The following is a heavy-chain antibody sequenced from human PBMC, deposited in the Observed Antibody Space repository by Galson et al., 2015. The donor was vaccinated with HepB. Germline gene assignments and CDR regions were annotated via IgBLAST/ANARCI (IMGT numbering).Heavy chain of an antibody. CDR1: GFTFSSYG. V-gene: IGHV3-30*18. Sequence: SLRLSCAASGFTFSSYGMHWVRQAPGKGLEWVAVISYDGSNKYYADSVKGRFTISRDNSKNTLYLQMNSLRAEDTAVYYCAKDRVSWYDYYYGMDVCGQGTTVTVSS. D-gene: IGHD6-13*01. CDR2: ISYDGSNK. CDR3: AKDRVSWYDYYYGMDV. J-gene: IGHJ6*02.